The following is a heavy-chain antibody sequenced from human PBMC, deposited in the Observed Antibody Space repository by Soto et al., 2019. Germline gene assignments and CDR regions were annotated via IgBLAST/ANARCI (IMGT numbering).Heavy chain of an antibody. Sequence: QVQLVQSGAEVKKPGASVKVSCKASGYTFTSYAMHWVRQAPGQRLEWMGWINAGNGNTKYSQKFQGRVTITRDTXASTAYMELSSLRSEDTAVYYCARRAVTTGGAFDIWGQGTMVTVSS. CDR2: INAGNGNT. CDR3: ARRAVTTGGAFDI. CDR1: GYTFTSYA. J-gene: IGHJ3*02. V-gene: IGHV1-3*01. D-gene: IGHD4-17*01.